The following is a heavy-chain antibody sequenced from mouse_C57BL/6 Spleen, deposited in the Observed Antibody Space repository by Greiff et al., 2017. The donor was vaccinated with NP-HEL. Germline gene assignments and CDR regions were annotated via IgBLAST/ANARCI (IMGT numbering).Heavy chain of an antibody. CDR1: GYTFTSYW. CDR3: ARIGLNWSFDY. CDR2: INPSNGGT. J-gene: IGHJ2*01. V-gene: IGHV1-53*01. Sequence: QVQLQQPGPELVKPGASVKLSCKASGYTFTSYWMHWVKQRPGQGLEWIGNINPSNGGTTYNEKFKSKATLTVDKSSRTAYMQLSSLTSDDAAVYYCARIGLNWSFDYWGQGTTLTVSS. D-gene: IGHD3-3*01.